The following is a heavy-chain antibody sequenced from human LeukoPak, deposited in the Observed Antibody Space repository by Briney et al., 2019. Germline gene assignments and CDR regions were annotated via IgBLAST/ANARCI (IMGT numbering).Heavy chain of an antibody. CDR1: GFTFSSYS. Sequence: PGGSLRLSCAASGFTFSSYSMNWVRQAPGKGLEWVSSISSSSSYIYYADSVKGRFTISRDNAKNSLYLQMNSLRAEDTAVYYCARERGDGYNSPVDYWGQGTLVTVSS. V-gene: IGHV3-21*01. J-gene: IGHJ4*02. CDR2: ISSSSSYI. D-gene: IGHD5-24*01. CDR3: ARERGDGYNSPVDY.